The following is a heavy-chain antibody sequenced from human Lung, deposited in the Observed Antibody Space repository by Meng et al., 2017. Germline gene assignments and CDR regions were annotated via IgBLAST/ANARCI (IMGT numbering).Heavy chain of an antibody. D-gene: IGHD4-11*01. Sequence: QWHVQQWGAGLLKPSETLSLPCVVSGGSFSDYYWSWIRQPPGKGLEWIGEINHSGSTNYNPSLESRATISVDTSQNNLSLKLSSVTAADSAVYYCARGPTTMAHDFDYWGQGTLVTVSS. CDR2: INHSGST. CDR1: GGSFSDYY. CDR3: ARGPTTMAHDFDY. V-gene: IGHV4-34*01. J-gene: IGHJ4*02.